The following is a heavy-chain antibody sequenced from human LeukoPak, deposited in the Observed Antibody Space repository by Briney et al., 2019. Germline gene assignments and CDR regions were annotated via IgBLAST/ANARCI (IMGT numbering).Heavy chain of an antibody. CDR3: ARADDYVWGSYRYGLFDY. J-gene: IGHJ4*02. CDR2: ISYDGSNK. CDR1: GFTFTNAW. Sequence: PGGSLRLSCTASGFTFTNAWMSWVRQAPGKGLEGVAVISYDGSNKYYADSVKGRFTISRDNSKNTLYLQMNSLRAEDTAVYYCARADDYVWGSYRYGLFDYWGQGTLVTVSS. D-gene: IGHD3-16*02. V-gene: IGHV3-30*01.